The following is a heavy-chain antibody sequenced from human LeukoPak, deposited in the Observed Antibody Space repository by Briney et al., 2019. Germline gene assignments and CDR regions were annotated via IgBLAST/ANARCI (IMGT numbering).Heavy chain of an antibody. CDR1: GYTFSGYY. J-gene: IGHJ4*02. CDR3: AAATTGTTFFDY. CDR2: INSESGAT. D-gene: IGHD1-1*01. V-gene: IGHV1-2*02. Sequence: ASVKVSCKASGYTFSGYYMFWVRQAPGQGLEWMGWINSESGATNYAQKFQGRVTMTRDTSISTAYMELSSLRSDDTGVYYCAAATTGTTFFDYWGQGTLVTVSS.